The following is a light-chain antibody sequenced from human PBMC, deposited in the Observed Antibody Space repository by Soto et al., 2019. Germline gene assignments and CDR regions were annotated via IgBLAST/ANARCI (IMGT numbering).Light chain of an antibody. V-gene: IGKV3-11*01. CDR3: QQRSNWPPYT. CDR2: DAS. CDR1: ESVNNY. Sequence: EVVLTQSPATLSLSPGERATLSCRASESVNNYLAWYQQKPGQAPRLLIYDASNRATGIPARFSGSGSGTDFTLTISSLEPEDFAVYFCQQRSNWPPYTFGQGTKLQIK. J-gene: IGKJ2*01.